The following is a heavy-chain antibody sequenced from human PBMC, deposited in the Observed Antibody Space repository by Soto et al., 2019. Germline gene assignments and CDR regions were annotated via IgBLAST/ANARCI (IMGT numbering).Heavy chain of an antibody. J-gene: IGHJ4*02. CDR2: MNPNSGNT. CDR1: GYTFTSYD. Sequence: GASVKVSCKASGYTFTSYDINWVRQATGQGLEWMGWMNPNSGNTGYAQKFQGWVTMTRDTSISTAYMELSRLRSDDTAVYYCARAKVDYYDSSGYRFDYWGQGTLVTVSS. D-gene: IGHD3-22*01. V-gene: IGHV1-8*01. CDR3: ARAKVDYYDSSGYRFDY.